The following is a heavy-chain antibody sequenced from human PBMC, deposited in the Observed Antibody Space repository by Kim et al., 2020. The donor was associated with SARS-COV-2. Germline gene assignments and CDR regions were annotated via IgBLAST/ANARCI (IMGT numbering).Heavy chain of an antibody. CDR3: ARDKRNYDFWSGYRYYYGMDV. CDR1: GFTVSSNY. V-gene: IGHV3-53*01. D-gene: IGHD3-3*01. Sequence: GGSLRLSCAASGFTVSSNYMSWVRQAPGKGLEWVSVIYSGGSTYYADSVKGRFTISRDNSKNTLYLQMNSLRAEDTAVYYCARDKRNYDFWSGYRYYYGMDVWGQGTTVTVSS. J-gene: IGHJ6*02. CDR2: IYSGGST.